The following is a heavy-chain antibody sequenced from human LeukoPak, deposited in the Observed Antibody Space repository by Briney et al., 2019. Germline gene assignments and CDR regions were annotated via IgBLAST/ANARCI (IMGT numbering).Heavy chain of an antibody. Sequence: NPSETLSLTCTVSGGSISSGGYYWSWIRQPPGKGLEWIGYIYHSGSTYYNPSLKSRVTIPVDRSKNQFSLKLSSVTAADTAVYYCARARGGSSSWYSVLVDFDYWGQGTLVTVSS. CDR2: IYHSGST. CDR3: ARARGGSSSWYSVLVDFDY. J-gene: IGHJ4*02. CDR1: GGSISSGGYY. V-gene: IGHV4-30-2*01. D-gene: IGHD6-13*01.